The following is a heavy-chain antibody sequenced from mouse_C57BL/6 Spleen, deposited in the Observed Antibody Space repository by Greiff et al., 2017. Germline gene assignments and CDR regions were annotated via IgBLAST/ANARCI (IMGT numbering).Heavy chain of an antibody. D-gene: IGHD1-1*01. CDR1: GFSLTSYA. CDR3: ARSYYGSSYWYFDV. V-gene: IGHV2-9-1*01. CDR2: IWTGGGT. J-gene: IGHJ1*03. Sequence: VKVEESGPGLVAPSQSLSITCTVSGFSLTSYAISWVRQPPGKGLAWLGVIWTGGGTNYNSALKSRLSISKDNSKSQVLLKMNSLQTDDTARYYCARSYYGSSYWYFDVWGTGTTVTVSS.